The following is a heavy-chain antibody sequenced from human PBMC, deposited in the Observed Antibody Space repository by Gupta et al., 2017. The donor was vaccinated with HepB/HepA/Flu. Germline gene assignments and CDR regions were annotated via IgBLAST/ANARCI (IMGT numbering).Heavy chain of an antibody. J-gene: IGHJ6*02. CDR2: INPDWVAT. Sequence: QVQLMQSGAEVKKHGASVRLSCKAAGFALTNSWIYWVRQAPGQGLEWMGLINPDWVATIYAQTFQGRVTMTRDAATTNVSMDTKSLQSKDAAFDDGARDHPYRKRDFSVWGQGTTVTVSS. CDR3: ARDHPYRKRDFSV. CDR1: GFALTNSW. D-gene: IGHD3-16*01. V-gene: IGHV1-46*01.